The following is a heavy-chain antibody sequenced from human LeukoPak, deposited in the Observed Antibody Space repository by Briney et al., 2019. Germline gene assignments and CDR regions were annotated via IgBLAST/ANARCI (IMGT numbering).Heavy chain of an antibody. V-gene: IGHV4-4*07. J-gene: IGHJ4*02. Sequence: SETLSLTCTVSGGSISGYYWSWIRQPAGKGLEWIGRIYTSGSTNYNPSLKSRVTMSVDTSRNQFSLKLSSVTAADTAVYYCVRHHTRGLAVALIDCWGQGTLITVSS. CDR3: VRHHTRGLAVALIDC. CDR1: GGSISGYY. CDR2: IYTSGST. D-gene: IGHD6-19*01.